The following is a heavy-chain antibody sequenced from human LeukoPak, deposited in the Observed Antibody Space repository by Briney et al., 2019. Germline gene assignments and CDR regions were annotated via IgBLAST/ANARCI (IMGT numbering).Heavy chain of an antibody. V-gene: IGHV3-23*01. D-gene: IGHD6-13*01. CDR2: ISGGSEDT. CDR1: GFTFGSYA. Sequence: GGSLRLSCTASGFTFGSYAMSWVRQAPGKGLEWVSSISGGSEDTYYADSVKGQFTISRDNSKSTLNLQLNSLRAEDTAVYYCARTIAQYSNSWLYFYYGLDVWGQGTTVTVSS. CDR3: ARTIAQYSNSWLYFYYGLDV. J-gene: IGHJ6*02.